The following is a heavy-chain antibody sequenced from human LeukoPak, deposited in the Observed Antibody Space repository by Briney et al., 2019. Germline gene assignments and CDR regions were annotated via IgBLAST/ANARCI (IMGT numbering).Heavy chain of an antibody. J-gene: IGHJ4*02. CDR1: GFTFSSYS. CDR3: ARDVLYYDSSGYYHHDY. CDR2: ISSSSSYI. Sequence: AGGSLRLSCAASGFTFSSYSMNWVRQAPGKGLEWVSSISSSSSYIYYADSVKGRFTISRDNAKNSLYVQMNSLRAEDTAVYYCARDVLYYDSSGYYHHDYWGQGTLVTVSS. D-gene: IGHD3-22*01. V-gene: IGHV3-21*01.